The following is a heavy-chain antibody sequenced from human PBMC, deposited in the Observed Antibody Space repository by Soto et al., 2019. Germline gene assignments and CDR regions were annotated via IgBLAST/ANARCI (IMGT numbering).Heavy chain of an antibody. Sequence: GGSLRLSFAASGFTFSSYSMNWVRQAPGEGLEWVSSISSSSSYIYYADSVKGRFTISRDNAKNSLYLQMNSLRAEDTAVYYCARDYYYDSSGYYYLFDPWGQGTLVTVSS. V-gene: IGHV3-21*01. CDR2: ISSSSSYI. CDR3: ARDYYYDSSGYYYLFDP. CDR1: GFTFSSYS. J-gene: IGHJ5*02. D-gene: IGHD3-22*01.